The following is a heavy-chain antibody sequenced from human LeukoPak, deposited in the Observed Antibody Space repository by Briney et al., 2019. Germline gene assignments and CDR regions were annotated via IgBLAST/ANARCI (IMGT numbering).Heavy chain of an antibody. CDR1: GDSFTSYY. V-gene: IGHV1-46*01. CDR3: ARDNSVEDTAWWFDP. D-gene: IGHD4-23*01. CDR2: INPSGGST. J-gene: IGHJ5*02. Sequence: ASVKVSCKASGDSFTSYYMHWVRQAPGQGLEWMGIINPSGGSTSYAQKFQGRVTMTRDMSTSTDYMELSSLRSEDTAVYYCARDNSVEDTAWWFDPWGQGTLVTVSS.